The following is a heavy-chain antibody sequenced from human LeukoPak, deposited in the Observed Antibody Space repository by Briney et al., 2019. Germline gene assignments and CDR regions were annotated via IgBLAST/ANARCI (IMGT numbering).Heavy chain of an antibody. Sequence: HPGGSLRLSCAASGFTFSSYGMHWVRQAPGKGLEWVAFIRYDGSNKYYADSVKGRFTISRDNSKNTLYLQMNSLRAEDTAVYYCAKDDVWGTPLPYSYGAPGDYWGQGTLVTVSS. J-gene: IGHJ4*02. V-gene: IGHV3-30*02. CDR2: IRYDGSNK. CDR1: GFTFSSYG. CDR3: AKDDVWGTPLPYSYGAPGDY. D-gene: IGHD5-18*01.